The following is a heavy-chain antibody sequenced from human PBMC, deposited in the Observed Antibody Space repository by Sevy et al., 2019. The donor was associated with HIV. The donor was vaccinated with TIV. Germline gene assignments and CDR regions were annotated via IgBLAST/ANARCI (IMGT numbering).Heavy chain of an antibody. Sequence: SETLSLTCTVSGGSISSGGYYWSWIRQHPGKGLEWIGYIYYSGSTYYNPSLKSRVTISVDTSKNQFALKLSSVTAADTAVYYCASSPPATIFGVVINENNWFDPWGQGTLVTVSS. CDR1: GGSISSGGYY. D-gene: IGHD3-3*01. J-gene: IGHJ5*02. V-gene: IGHV4-31*03. CDR3: ASSPPATIFGVVINENNWFDP. CDR2: IYYSGST.